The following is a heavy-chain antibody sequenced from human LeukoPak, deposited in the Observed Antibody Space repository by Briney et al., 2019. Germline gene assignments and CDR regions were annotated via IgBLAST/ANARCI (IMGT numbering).Heavy chain of an antibody. J-gene: IGHJ4*02. D-gene: IGHD3-22*01. CDR2: ISGGGSSI. V-gene: IGHV3-11*04. CDR1: GFTFSDYY. Sequence: GGSLRLSCAASGFTFSDYYMSWIRQAPGKGLEWVSYISGGGSSIYYADSVKGRFTISRDNAKNSLYLQMNSLRAEDTAVYYCARVYIYYDSSGYFPADYWGQGTLVTVSS. CDR3: ARVYIYYDSSGYFPADY.